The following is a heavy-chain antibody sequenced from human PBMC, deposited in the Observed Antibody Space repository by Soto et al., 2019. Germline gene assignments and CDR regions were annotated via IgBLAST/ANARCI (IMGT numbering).Heavy chain of an antibody. CDR3: ASDLQWLVFDY. Sequence: QVQLVESGGGVVQPGRSLRLSCAASGFTFSSYAMHWVRQAPGKGLEWVAVISYDGSNKYYADSVKGRFTISRDNSKNTLYLQMNSLRAEDTAVYYCASDLQWLVFDYWGQGTLVTVSS. V-gene: IGHV3-30-3*01. CDR2: ISYDGSNK. J-gene: IGHJ4*02. CDR1: GFTFSSYA. D-gene: IGHD6-19*01.